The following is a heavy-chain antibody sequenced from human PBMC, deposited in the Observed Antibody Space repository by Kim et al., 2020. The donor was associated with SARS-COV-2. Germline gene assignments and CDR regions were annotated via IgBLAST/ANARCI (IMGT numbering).Heavy chain of an antibody. D-gene: IGHD2-21*01. J-gene: IGHJ6*02. Sequence: DYVKGRFTISRDKSKNPLYLQMNSLRAEDTAVYYCAQLGGDGRYYYDGMDVWGQGTTVTVSS. CDR3: AQLGGDGRYYYDGMDV. V-gene: IGHV3-23*01.